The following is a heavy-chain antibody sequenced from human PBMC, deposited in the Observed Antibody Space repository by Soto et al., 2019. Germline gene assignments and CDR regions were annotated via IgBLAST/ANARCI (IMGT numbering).Heavy chain of an antibody. V-gene: IGHV5-10-1*04. CDR2: IDPSDSFT. Sequence: GESLKISCKGSGYSFTSYWISWVRQIPGKGLGWMGRIDPSDSFTNYSPSFQGQVTISADKSISTAYLQWSSLKASDTAMYYCARGYDILDKGMDVWGQGTTVTVSS. CDR1: GYSFTSYW. CDR3: ARGYDILDKGMDV. J-gene: IGHJ6*02. D-gene: IGHD3-9*01.